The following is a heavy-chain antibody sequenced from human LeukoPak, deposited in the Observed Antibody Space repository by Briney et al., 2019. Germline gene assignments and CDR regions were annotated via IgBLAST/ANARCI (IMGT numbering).Heavy chain of an antibody. V-gene: IGHV3-30*02. CDR2: IRSDGSEE. CDR1: GFTFSSYG. J-gene: IGHJ3*02. CDR3: ARDPNGYPGGDI. D-gene: IGHD5-24*01. Sequence: GGSLRLSCAASGFTFSSYGMHWVRQAPGKGLEWVTFIRSDGSEERYADSVKGRLTISRDNFKDTLYLQMNSPSSEDKAVYYCARDPNGYPGGDIWGQGTMVIVSS.